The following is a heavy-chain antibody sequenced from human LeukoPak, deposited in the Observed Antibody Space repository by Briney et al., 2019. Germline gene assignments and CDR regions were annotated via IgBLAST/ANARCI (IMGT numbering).Heavy chain of an antibody. D-gene: IGHD3-10*01. Sequence: PGGSLRLSCAASGFRFDDYYFSWIRHAPGKGLEWISFVSASGNILDHADSVKGRFTISRDNAKNSVYLQMNNVQAEDTAVYHCARHMVLSPCDYWGPGTLVTVSS. CDR3: ARHMVLSPCDY. CDR1: GFRFDDYY. CDR2: VSASGNIL. J-gene: IGHJ4*02. V-gene: IGHV3-11*01.